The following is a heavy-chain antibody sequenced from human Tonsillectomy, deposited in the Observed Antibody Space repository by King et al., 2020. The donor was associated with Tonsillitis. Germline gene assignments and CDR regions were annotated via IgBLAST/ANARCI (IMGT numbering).Heavy chain of an antibody. D-gene: IGHD1-14*01. Sequence: VQLVESGGGLVQPGGSLRLSCAASGFTFSSYAMSWVRQAPGKGLEWVSAISSGGLSTYYADSVKGRFTISRDYSKNTLYLQMNSLRAEDTAVYYCAKGLTEFSHLDYWGQGTLVTVSS. CDR1: GFTFSSYA. J-gene: IGHJ4*02. V-gene: IGHV3-23*04. CDR3: AKGLTEFSHLDY. CDR2: ISSGGLST.